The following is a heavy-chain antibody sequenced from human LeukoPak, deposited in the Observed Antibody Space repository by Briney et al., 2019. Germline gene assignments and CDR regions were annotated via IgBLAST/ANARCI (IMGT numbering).Heavy chain of an antibody. Sequence: SETLSLTCAVYGGSFSGYYWSWIRQPPGKGLEWIGEINHSGSTNYNPSLKSRVTISVDTSKNQFSLKLSSVTAADTAVYYCARGRTRWGRAGAFDIWGQGTMVTVSS. CDR3: ARGRTRWGRAGAFDI. D-gene: IGHD2-2*01. CDR1: GGSFSGYY. V-gene: IGHV4-34*01. CDR2: INHSGST. J-gene: IGHJ3*02.